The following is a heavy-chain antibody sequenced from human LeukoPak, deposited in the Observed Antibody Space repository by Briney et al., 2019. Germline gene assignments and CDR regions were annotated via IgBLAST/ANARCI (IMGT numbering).Heavy chain of an antibody. D-gene: IGHD5-12*01. Sequence: ASVKVSCKASGYTFTSYGISWVRQAPGQGLEWMGWISAYNGNTNYAQKLQGRVTMTTDTSTSTAYMELRSLRSDDTAVYYCAGGEVDSGCDYYYFDYWGQGTLVTVSS. V-gene: IGHV1-18*01. CDR3: AGGEVDSGCDYYYFDY. CDR2: ISAYNGNT. J-gene: IGHJ4*02. CDR1: GYTFTSYG.